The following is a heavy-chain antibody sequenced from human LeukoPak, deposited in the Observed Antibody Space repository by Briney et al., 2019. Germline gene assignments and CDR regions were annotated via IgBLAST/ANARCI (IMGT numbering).Heavy chain of an antibody. Sequence: PSETLSLTCTVSGGSISSYYWSWIRQPPGKGLEWIGYIYTSGSTNYNPSLKSRVTISVDTSKDQFSLKLSSVTAADTAVYYCARHKKLNWFDPWGQGTLVTVSS. V-gene: IGHV4-4*09. CDR1: GGSISSYY. D-gene: IGHD1-7*01. CDR2: IYTSGST. J-gene: IGHJ5*02. CDR3: ARHKKLNWFDP.